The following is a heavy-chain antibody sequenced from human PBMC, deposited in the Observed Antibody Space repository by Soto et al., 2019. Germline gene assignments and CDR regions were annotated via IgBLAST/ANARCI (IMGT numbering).Heavy chain of an antibody. D-gene: IGHD3-22*01. CDR2: IIPIFGTA. Sequence: ASVTVSCKDSGGTFSSYAISWVRQAPGQGLEWMGGIIPIFGTANYAQKFQGRVTITADESTSTAYMELSSLRSEDTAVYYCARDNSPTYYYDSSGYYIFNYWGQGTLVTVSS. CDR3: ARDNSPTYYYDSSGYYIFNY. V-gene: IGHV1-69*13. J-gene: IGHJ4*02. CDR1: GGTFSSYA.